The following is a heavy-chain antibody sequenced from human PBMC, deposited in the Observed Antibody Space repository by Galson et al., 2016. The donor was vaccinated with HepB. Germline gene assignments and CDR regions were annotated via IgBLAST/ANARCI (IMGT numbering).Heavy chain of an antibody. J-gene: IGHJ4*02. V-gene: IGHV3-72*01. Sequence: ASGFTFSDYYMDWVRQAPGKGLEWVGRSRNKANGFSTAYAASVKGRFTVSRDDSKNSLYLQMNSLKTEDTAVYYCARGLSQGSGNYYSGYWGQGTLVTVSS. CDR2: SRNKANGFST. D-gene: IGHD3-10*01. CDR1: GFTFSDYY. CDR3: ARGLSQGSGNYYSGY.